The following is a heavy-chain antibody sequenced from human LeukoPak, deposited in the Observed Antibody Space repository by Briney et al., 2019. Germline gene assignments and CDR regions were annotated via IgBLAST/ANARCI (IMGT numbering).Heavy chain of an antibody. CDR1: GYTLTEIS. V-gene: IGHV1-24*01. CDR2: FDPEDGET. J-gene: IGHJ6*03. D-gene: IGHD3-16*01. Sequence: ASVKVSCKLSGYTLTEISIHWVRQGPGRGLEWMGGFDPEDGETLYAQKFQGRVTMTEDTSTDTAYMELSSLKSEDTAVYYCGTGGGGSRRIYPTSNLDADAYYYYYYMDVWGKGTTVTVSS. CDR3: GTGGGGSRRIYPTSNLDADAYYYYYYMDV.